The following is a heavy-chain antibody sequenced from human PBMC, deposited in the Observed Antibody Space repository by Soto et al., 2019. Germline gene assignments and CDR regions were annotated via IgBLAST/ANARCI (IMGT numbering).Heavy chain of an antibody. V-gene: IGHV1-18*01. CDR3: ARDSPAPRA. CDR1: GYTFASYA. CDR2: ISAYNGNT. J-gene: IGHJ4*02. Sequence: QVQLVQSGAEVKKPGASVTVSCMASGYTFASYAISWVRQAPGQGLEWMGRISAYNGNTNYAHKLQSRVTMTTDTPTRPAHRELKSLRYDDTAVYYCARDSPAPRAWGQGTLVTVSS.